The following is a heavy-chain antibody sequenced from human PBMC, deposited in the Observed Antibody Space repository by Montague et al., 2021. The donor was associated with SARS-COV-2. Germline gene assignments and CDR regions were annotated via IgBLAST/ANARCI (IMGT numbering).Heavy chain of an antibody. CDR3: ARGLYNWNYEHWFDN. J-gene: IGHJ5*02. D-gene: IGHD1-7*01. CDR2: IYYSGST. Sequence: SETLSLTCTVSGGSVGSSHYYWAWIRQPPGKGLEWIGTIYYSGSTNYNPSPRSRVTIDVDASTNQFSLKLHSVTAADTAVYFCARGLYNWNYEHWFDNWGQGTLVTVSS. V-gene: IGHV4-39*01. CDR1: GGSVGSSHYY.